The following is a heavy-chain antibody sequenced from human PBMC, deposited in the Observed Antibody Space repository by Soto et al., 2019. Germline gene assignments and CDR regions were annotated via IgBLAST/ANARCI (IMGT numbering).Heavy chain of an antibody. J-gene: IGHJ4*02. CDR1: RLTFSNYA. CDR3: AKADYSXXWAPGDY. Sequence: EVQVLESGGGLVQPGGSLRLSCVISRLTFSNYALNXVXXXXXXXXXWVSSISGSGDTAYYADSVKGRFTISRDNXXXXXYXXXXXXXXXXXXXXYCAKADYSXXWAPGDYWGQGTLVTVSS. D-gene: IGHD6-13*01. V-gene: IGHV3-23*01. CDR2: ISGSGDTA.